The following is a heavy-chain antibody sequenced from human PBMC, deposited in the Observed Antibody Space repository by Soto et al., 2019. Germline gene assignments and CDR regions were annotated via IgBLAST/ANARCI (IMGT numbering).Heavy chain of an antibody. CDR3: APWFGAFDY. D-gene: IGHD3-10*01. Sequence: QVQLVESGGGVVQPGRSLRLSCAASGFTFSSYGMHWVRPAPGKGLEWVAVISYDGSNKYYADSVKGRFTISRDNSKNTLYLQMNSLRAEDTAVYYCAPWFGAFDYWGQGNLVTVSS. CDR2: ISYDGSNK. J-gene: IGHJ4*02. V-gene: IGHV3-30*03. CDR1: GFTFSSYG.